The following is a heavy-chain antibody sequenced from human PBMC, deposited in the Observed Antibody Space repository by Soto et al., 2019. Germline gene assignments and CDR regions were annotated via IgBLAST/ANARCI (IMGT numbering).Heavy chain of an antibody. Sequence: TSETLSLTCAVSGGSISSGGYSWSWIRQPSGKGLGWIGYIYHSGSTYYNPSLQSRVTISVDRSQNQFSLKLSSVTAADTAVYYCARDGETGWFDPWGQGTLVTVSS. CDR1: GGSISSGGYS. J-gene: IGHJ5*02. V-gene: IGHV4-30-2*01. D-gene: IGHD4-17*01. CDR3: ARDGETGWFDP. CDR2: IYHSGST.